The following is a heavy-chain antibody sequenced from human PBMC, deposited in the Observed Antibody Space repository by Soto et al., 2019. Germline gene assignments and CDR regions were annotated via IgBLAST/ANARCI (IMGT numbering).Heavy chain of an antibody. J-gene: IGHJ4*02. CDR2: IIPIFGTA. V-gene: IGHV1-69*13. CDR3: ARVRGCISTSCYVSLDY. CDR1: GGTFSSYA. Sequence: ASVKVSCKASGGTFSSYAISWVRQAPGQGLEWMGGIIPIFGTANYAQKFQGRVTITADESTSTAYMELSSLRSEDTAVYYCARVRGCISTSCYVSLDYWGQGTLVTVSS. D-gene: IGHD2-2*01.